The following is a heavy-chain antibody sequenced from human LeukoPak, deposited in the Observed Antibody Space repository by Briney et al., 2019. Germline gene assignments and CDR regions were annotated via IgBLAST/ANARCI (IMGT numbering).Heavy chain of an antibody. CDR2: INPSGGIT. D-gene: IGHD3-10*01. Sequence: ASVKVSCKASGYSFNSHHIHWVRQAPGQGLEWMGIINPSGGITTYAQRFQGRVTLTRDTSTSTVYMELSSLRSEDTAVYYCARVQTRMTMFRGPEDAFDIWGQGTMVIVSS. V-gene: IGHV1-46*02. CDR1: GYSFNSHH. J-gene: IGHJ3*02. CDR3: ARVQTRMTMFRGPEDAFDI.